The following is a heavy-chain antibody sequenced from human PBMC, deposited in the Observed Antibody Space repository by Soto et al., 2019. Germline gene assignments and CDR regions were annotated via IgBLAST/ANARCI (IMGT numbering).Heavy chain of an antibody. CDR1: GLTFSSYA. D-gene: IGHD2-21*02. J-gene: IGHJ4*02. CDR2: TSYDGSNK. V-gene: IGHV3-30-3*01. CDR3: AGVYYGGDSVNNY. Sequence: QVQLVESGGGVVQPGRSLRLSCAASGLTFSSYAMSCVRQAPGKWLEWVAATSYDGSNKYYVDSGRGRFTISRDNSKNTLDLQMSSLRAEDTAVYYCAGVYYGGDSVNNYWGQGTLVTVS.